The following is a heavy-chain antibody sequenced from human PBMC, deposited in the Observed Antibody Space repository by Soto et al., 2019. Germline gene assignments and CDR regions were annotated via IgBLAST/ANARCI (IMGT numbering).Heavy chain of an antibody. CDR2: VYYGGST. J-gene: IGHJ4*02. CDR3: ARHRLRSPFDY. CDR1: GGSISSSSYY. V-gene: IGHV4-61*05. D-gene: IGHD5-18*01. Sequence: PSETLSLTCTVSGGSISSSSYYWGWIRQPPGKGLEWIGNVYYGGSTNYNPSLKSRVTISVDTSKNQFSLKLSSVTAADTAVYYCARHRLRSPFDYWGQGTLVTVSS.